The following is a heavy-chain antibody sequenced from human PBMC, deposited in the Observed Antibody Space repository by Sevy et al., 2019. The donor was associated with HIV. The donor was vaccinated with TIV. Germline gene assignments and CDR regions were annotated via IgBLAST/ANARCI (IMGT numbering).Heavy chain of an antibody. CDR1: GFTFSSHA. V-gene: IGHV3-30-3*01. D-gene: IGHD6-13*01. CDR3: ARDREEGQQQYYFDY. Sequence: GGSLRLSCAASGFTFSSHAMHWVRQAPGKGLEWVAVISYDGSNKYYADSVKGRFTMSRDNSKNTLYMQMNSLRGEDTVVYYCARDREEGQQQYYFDYWGQGSLVTVSS. CDR2: ISYDGSNK. J-gene: IGHJ4*02.